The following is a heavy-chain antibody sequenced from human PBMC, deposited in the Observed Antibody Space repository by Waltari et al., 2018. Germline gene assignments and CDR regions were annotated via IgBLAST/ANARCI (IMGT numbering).Heavy chain of an antibody. CDR3: ARGKLNFDV. CDR1: GGSFPGFY. CDR2: VIHSGGT. V-gene: IGHV4-34*12. J-gene: IGHJ4*02. Sequence: QVQLQQSGAGLVRPSEILSPTCEFFGGSFPGFYWSWIRQTPEKGLEWIGEVIHSGGTVYNPSLESRVTISIDTSKNQFSLRLTSVTAADTAVYFCARGKLNFDVWGQGAQVTVSS.